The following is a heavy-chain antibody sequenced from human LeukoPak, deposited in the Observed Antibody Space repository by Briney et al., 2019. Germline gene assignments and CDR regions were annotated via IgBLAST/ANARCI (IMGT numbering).Heavy chain of an antibody. CDR2: ISSSDSTI. D-gene: IGHD2-15*01. CDR1: GFTFSSYE. Sequence: PGGSLRLSCAASGFTFSSYEMNRVRQAPGKGLLSVSYISSSDSTIYYADSVKGRFTISRDNAKNSLYLQMISLRAEDTAVYYCARDLEDCSGGCCYSGFDYWGQGTLVTVSS. J-gene: IGHJ4*02. V-gene: IGHV3-48*03. CDR3: ARDLEDCSGGCCYSGFDY.